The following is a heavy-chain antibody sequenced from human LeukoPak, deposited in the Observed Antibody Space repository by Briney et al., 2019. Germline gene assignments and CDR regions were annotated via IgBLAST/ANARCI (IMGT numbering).Heavy chain of an antibody. D-gene: IGHD1-14*01. CDR1: GFTFSDYW. J-gene: IGHJ4*02. Sequence: PGGSPRLSCAASGFTFSDYWMHWVRQVPGKGLAWVSRINTSGSSTTYAESVKGRFTISRDNAKNTLYLQMDSLRAEDTGVYYCARSNHADDFWGQGTLVTVSS. CDR3: ARSNHADDF. CDR2: INTSGSST. V-gene: IGHV3-74*03.